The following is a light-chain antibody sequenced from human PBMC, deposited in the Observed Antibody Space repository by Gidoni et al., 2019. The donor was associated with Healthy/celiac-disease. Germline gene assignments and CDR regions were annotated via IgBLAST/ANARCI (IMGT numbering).Light chain of an antibody. Sequence: DIQMTQSPSSLSASVGDRVTITCRASQSISSYLNWYQQKPGKAPKLLIYAASSLQSWVPSRFSGSGSGTDFTLTISSLQPEDFATYYCQQSYSTPRPFCQGTKVEIK. CDR2: AAS. J-gene: IGKJ1*01. CDR3: QQSYSTPRP. V-gene: IGKV1-39*01. CDR1: QSISSY.